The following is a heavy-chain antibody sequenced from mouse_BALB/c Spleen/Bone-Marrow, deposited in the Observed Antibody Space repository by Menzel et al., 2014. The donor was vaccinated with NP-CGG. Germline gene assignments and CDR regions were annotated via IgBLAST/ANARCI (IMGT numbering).Heavy chain of an antibody. CDR2: ISTYSGNT. CDR1: GYTFTDYA. D-gene: IGHD1-1*01. J-gene: IGHJ3*01. Sequence: QVQLQQSGPELVRPGVSLKISCKGSGYTFTDYAMHWVKQSHAKSLEWIGVISTYSGNTNYNQKFKGKATMTVDKSSSTAYMELARLTSEDSAIYYCARGGIYYGSSSFAYWGQGTLVTVSA. CDR3: ARGGIYYGSSSFAY. V-gene: IGHV1-67*01.